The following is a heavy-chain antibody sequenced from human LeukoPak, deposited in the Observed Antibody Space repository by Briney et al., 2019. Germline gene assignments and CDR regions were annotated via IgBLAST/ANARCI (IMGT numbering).Heavy chain of an antibody. Sequence: KPSETLSLTCTVSGGSISSHYWSWIRQPPGKGLGWIGYIYYSGSTNYNPSLKSRVTISVDTSKNQFSLKLSSVTAADTAVYYCARAGTGGDYFDYWGQGTLVTVSS. CDR1: GGSISSHY. V-gene: IGHV4-59*11. J-gene: IGHJ4*02. D-gene: IGHD6-13*01. CDR2: IYYSGST. CDR3: ARAGTGGDYFDY.